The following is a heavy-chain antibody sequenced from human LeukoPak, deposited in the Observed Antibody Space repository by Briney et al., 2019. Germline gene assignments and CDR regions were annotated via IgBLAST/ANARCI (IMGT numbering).Heavy chain of an antibody. V-gene: IGHV4-59*01. Sequence: SETLSLTCTVSGGSISSYYWSWIRQPPGKGLEWIGYIYYSGSTNYNPSLKSRVTISVDTSKNQFSLKLSSVTAADTAVYYCARVLWFGEFINWFDPWGQGTLVAVSS. CDR3: ARVLWFGEFINWFDP. D-gene: IGHD3-10*01. CDR1: GGSISSYY. CDR2: IYYSGST. J-gene: IGHJ5*02.